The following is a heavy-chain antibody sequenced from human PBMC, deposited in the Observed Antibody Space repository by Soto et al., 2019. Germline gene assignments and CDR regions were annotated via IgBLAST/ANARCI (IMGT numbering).Heavy chain of an antibody. Sequence: QVQLQESGPGLVKPSGTLSLTCAVSGGSITSDDNWWSWVRQPPGKGLEWIGEIYHSGSTNYNPSLNSRVTISVDKSKNQFSLKLTSVTAADRAVYYCVSSSWYSLDYWGQGTLVTVSS. CDR1: GGSITSDDNW. D-gene: IGHD6-13*01. CDR3: VSSSWYSLDY. J-gene: IGHJ4*02. CDR2: IYHSGST. V-gene: IGHV4-4*02.